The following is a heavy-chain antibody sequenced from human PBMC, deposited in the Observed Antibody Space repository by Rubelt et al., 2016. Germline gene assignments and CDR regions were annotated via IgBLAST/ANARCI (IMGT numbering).Heavy chain of an antibody. CDR2: INHSGIT. CDR1: GGSFSGYY. V-gene: IGHV4-34*01. CDR3: AKLAIGHTWNSGDY. D-gene: IGHD1-7*01. Sequence: QVQLQQWGAGLLKPSETLSLTCAVYGGSFSGYYWSWIRQPPGKGLEWIGEINHSGITNYNPSLKSRVTISVDTSKKQFSLGLTSVTAADTAVYYCAKLAIGHTWNSGDYWGQGTLVTVSS. J-gene: IGHJ4*02.